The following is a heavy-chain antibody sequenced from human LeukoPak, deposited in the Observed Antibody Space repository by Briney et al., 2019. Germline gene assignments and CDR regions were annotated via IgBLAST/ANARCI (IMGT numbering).Heavy chain of an antibody. CDR1: PFSFSKPS. CDR3: VRGCGGYYDSSGYCFDS. D-gene: IGHD3-22*01. CDR2: ISYDGSNK. Sequence: GGSLRLSCVHSPFSFSKPSMYLLGQAPGKGLEWVAFISYDGSNKYYADSVKGRFTISRDNSKNTLVLQMNSLRADDTAVYYCVRGCGGYYDSSGYCFDSWGQGTLVTVSS. J-gene: IGHJ4*02. V-gene: IGHV3-30*16.